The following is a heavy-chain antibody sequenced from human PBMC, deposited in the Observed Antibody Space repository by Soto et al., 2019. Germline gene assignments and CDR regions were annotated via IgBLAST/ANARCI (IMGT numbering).Heavy chain of an antibody. CDR1: GGTFSSYA. CDR3: ATEIAAAGTRYYYGMDV. Sequence: QVQLVQSGAEVKKPGSSVKVSCKASGGTFSSYAISWVRQAPGQGLEWMGGIIPIFGTANYAQKFQGRVTITADESTSTAYMELSSLGSEDTAVYYCATEIAAAGTRYYYGMDVWGQGTTVTVSS. CDR2: IIPIFGTA. D-gene: IGHD6-13*01. J-gene: IGHJ6*02. V-gene: IGHV1-69*12.